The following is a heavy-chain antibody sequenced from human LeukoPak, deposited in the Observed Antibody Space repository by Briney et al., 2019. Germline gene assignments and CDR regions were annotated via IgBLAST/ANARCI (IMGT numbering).Heavy chain of an antibody. CDR1: GFTFSNYW. CDR3: VRVRGETPRWFDP. J-gene: IGHJ5*02. CDR2: INGDGSIT. Sequence: GGSLRLSCAASGFTFSNYWIHWVRQVPGKGLVWVSRINGDGSITTYADSVKGRFTISRDDAKNTLYLQMNSLRVEDTAVYYRVRVRGETPRWFDPWGQGTLVTVSS. V-gene: IGHV3-74*03. D-gene: IGHD3-10*01.